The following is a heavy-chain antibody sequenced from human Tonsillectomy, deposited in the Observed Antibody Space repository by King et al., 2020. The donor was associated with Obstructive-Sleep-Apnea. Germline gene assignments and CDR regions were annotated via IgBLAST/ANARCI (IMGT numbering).Heavy chain of an antibody. CDR1: GGSIRSGAYY. CDR3: VRDHRVLAAMTGDEYYYYYGLDV. V-gene: IGHV4-30-4*01. J-gene: IGHJ6*02. CDR2: IDNSGTT. D-gene: IGHD2-2*01. Sequence: VQLQESGPGLVKSSQTLSLSCIVSGGSIRSGAYYWSWILQPPGKGLEWIGYIDNSGTTYSNTSLNRRGTLSADTSKNQISLKLSSVTAADTAVYYCVRDHRVLAAMTGDEYYYYYGLDVWGQGTTVTVSS.